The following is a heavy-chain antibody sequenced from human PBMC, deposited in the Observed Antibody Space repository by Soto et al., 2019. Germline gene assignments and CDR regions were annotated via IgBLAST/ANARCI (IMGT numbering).Heavy chain of an antibody. D-gene: IGHD5-12*01. CDR3: AKDRVGVGATIGCSDY. CDR2: ISYDGSNK. Sequence: GGSLRLSCAASGFTFSSYGMHWVRQAPGKGLEWVAVISYDGSNKYYADSVKGRFTISRDNSKNTLYLQMNSLRAEDTAVYYCAKDRVGVGATIGCSDYWGQGTLVTVSS. CDR1: GFTFSSYG. J-gene: IGHJ4*02. V-gene: IGHV3-30*18.